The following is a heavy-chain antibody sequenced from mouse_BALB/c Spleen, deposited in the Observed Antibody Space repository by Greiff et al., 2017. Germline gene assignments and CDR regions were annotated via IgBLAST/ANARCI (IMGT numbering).Heavy chain of an antibody. CDR1: GFTFSDYY. CDR2: ISDGGSYT. J-gene: IGHJ4*01. D-gene: IGHD1-1*01. CDR3: ARDLYGSSSAMDY. Sequence: EVQLVESGGGLVKPGGSLNLSCAASGFTFSDYYMYWVRQTPEKRLEWVATISDGGSYTYSPDSVKGGFTIARDNAKNNLYLQMSSLKSEDTAMYCCARDLYGSSSAMDYWGQGTSVTVSS. V-gene: IGHV5-4*02.